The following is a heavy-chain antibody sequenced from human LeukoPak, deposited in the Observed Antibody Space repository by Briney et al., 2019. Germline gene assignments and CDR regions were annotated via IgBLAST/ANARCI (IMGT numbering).Heavy chain of an antibody. Sequence: SQTLSLTCAVSGGSISSGGYSWSWIRQPPGTGLEWIGYIYYSGSTNYNPSLKSRVTISVDTSKNQFSLKLSSVTAADTAVYYGAREHSSSSFDYWGQGTLVTVSS. CDR1: GGSISSGGYS. V-gene: IGHV4-61*08. D-gene: IGHD6-6*01. J-gene: IGHJ4*02. CDR2: IYYSGST. CDR3: AREHSSSSFDY.